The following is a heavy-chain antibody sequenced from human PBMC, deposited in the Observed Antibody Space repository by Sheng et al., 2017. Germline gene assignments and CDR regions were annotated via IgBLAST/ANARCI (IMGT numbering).Heavy chain of an antibody. V-gene: IGHV4-34*01. CDR2: INHSGST. Sequence: QVQLQQWGAGLLKPSETLSLTCAVYGGSFSGYYWSWIRQPPGKGLEWIGEINHSGSTNYNPSLKSRVTISVDTSKNQFSLKLSSVTAADTAVYYCAARRPGAATGYWGQGTLVHRLL. D-gene: IGHD4-4*01. CDR1: GGSFSGYY. J-gene: IGHJ4*02. CDR3: AARRPGAATGY.